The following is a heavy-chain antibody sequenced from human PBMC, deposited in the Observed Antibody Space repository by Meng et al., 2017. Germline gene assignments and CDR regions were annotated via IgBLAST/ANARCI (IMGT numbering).Heavy chain of an antibody. CDR3: AKADRALVNPSTIDY. D-gene: IGHD2-2*01. J-gene: IGHJ4*01. V-gene: IGHV3-9*03. CDR1: GFSFDDYA. CDR2: ISWNSGSI. Sequence: SLKISCAASGFSFDDYAMHWVRQAPGKGLEWVSGISWNSGSIGYADSVKGRFTISRDNAKNSLYLQMNSLRAEDMALYYCAKADRALVNPSTIDYWGQGTRVTGYS.